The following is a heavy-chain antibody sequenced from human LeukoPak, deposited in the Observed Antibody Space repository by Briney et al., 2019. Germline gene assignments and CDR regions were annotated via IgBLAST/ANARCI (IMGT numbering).Heavy chain of an antibody. D-gene: IGHD6-6*01. J-gene: IGHJ4*02. CDR3: ARGGHRSSYYFDY. CDR1: GGSFSGYY. V-gene: IGHV4-34*01. Sequence: PSETLSLTCAVYGGSFSGYYWSWIRQPPGKGLEWIGEINHSGSTNYNPSLKSRVTISVDTSKNQFSLRLSSVTAADTAVYYCARGGHRSSYYFDYWGQGTLVTVSS. CDR2: INHSGST.